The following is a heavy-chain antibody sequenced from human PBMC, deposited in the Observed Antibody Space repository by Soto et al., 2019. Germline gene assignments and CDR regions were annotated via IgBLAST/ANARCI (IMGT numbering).Heavy chain of an antibody. CDR1: GFTFSNYG. Sequence: EVPLVESGGALVQPGGSLRPSCAASGFTFSNYGMNWVRQAPGKGLGWVSYISPSSRTIYYADSVKGRFTISRENAMNSLYLQMNSLRAEDTALYYCARAYSSSSGKNAFDVWGHGTMVTVSS. CDR2: ISPSSRTI. J-gene: IGHJ3*01. CDR3: ARAYSSSSGKNAFDV. V-gene: IGHV3-48*01. D-gene: IGHD6-13*01.